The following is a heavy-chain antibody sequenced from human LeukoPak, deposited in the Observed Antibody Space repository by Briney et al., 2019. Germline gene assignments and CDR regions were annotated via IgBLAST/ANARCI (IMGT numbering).Heavy chain of an antibody. V-gene: IGHV1-8*01. CDR2: MNPNSGNT. Sequence: ASVKVSCKASGYTFTSYDINWVRQATGQGLEWMGWMNPNSGNTGYAQKFQGRVTMTRNTSISTAYMELSSLRSEDTAVYYCARAPSLRGYIVVVPAPYYFDYWGQGTLVTVSS. CDR1: GYTFTSYD. D-gene: IGHD2-2*01. J-gene: IGHJ4*02. CDR3: ARAPSLRGYIVVVPAPYYFDY.